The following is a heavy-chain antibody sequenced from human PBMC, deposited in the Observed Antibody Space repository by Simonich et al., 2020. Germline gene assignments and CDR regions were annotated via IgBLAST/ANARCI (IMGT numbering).Heavy chain of an antibody. V-gene: IGHV1-69*06. CDR1: GGTFSSYA. CDR2: INPNLGNA. Sequence: QVQLVQSGAEVKKPGSSVKVSCKASGGTFSSYAISWVRQAPGQGLEWIGGINPNLGNAKYAHKFQGRVTITADKSTSTAYMELSSLRSEDTAVYYCARTNTMRELDTMVRGVDYFDYWGRGTLVTVSS. D-gene: IGHD3-10*01. J-gene: IGHJ4*02. CDR3: ARTNTMRELDTMVRGVDYFDY.